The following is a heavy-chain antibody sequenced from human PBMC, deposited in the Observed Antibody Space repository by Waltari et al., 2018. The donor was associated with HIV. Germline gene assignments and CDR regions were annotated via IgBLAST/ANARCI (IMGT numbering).Heavy chain of an antibody. J-gene: IGHJ4*02. Sequence: QLQLQESGPGLVKPSETLSLTCTVSGGLMRSSSYSWGWIRQSPGKGLEWIGSIYYSGRTYDNPSLKSRVTMSVDTSKNHFSLKLNSVTAADTAVYYCARLLYDSGGYYYFDYWGQGTLVTVSS. CDR3: ARLLYDSGGYYYFDY. D-gene: IGHD3-22*01. V-gene: IGHV4-39*02. CDR2: IYYSGRT. CDR1: GGLMRSSSYS.